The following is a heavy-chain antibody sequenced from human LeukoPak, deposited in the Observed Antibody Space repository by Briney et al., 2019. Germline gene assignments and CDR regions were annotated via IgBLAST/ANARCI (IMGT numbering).Heavy chain of an antibody. CDR1: GGSISSYY. J-gene: IGHJ5*02. CDR2: IYYSGST. V-gene: IGHV4-59*01. CDR3: ARGSLDDYGGNSARYNWFDA. D-gene: IGHD4-23*01. Sequence: SETLSLTCTVSGGSISSYYWSWIRQPPGKGLEWIGYIYYSGSTNYNPSLKSRVTISVDTSKNQFSLKLSSVTAADTAVYYCARGSLDDYGGNSARYNWFDAWGQGILVTVSS.